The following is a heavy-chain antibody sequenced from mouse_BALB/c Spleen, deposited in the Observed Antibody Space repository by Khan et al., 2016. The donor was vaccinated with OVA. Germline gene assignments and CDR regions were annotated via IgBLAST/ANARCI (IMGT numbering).Heavy chain of an antibody. D-gene: IGHD2-14*01. V-gene: IGHV2-6-4*01. CDR3: ARAYYRYDGYYAMDY. J-gene: IGHJ4*01. Sequence: VELVESGPGLVAPPRSLSITCTVSGFSLSRYNIHWVRQPPGKGLEWLGMIWGGGGTDYNSTLKIRLSIIKDNSKSQVFLKMNSLQTDDTAMYFCARAYYRYDGYYAMDYWGQGTSVTVSS. CDR1: GFSLSRYN. CDR2: IWGGGGT.